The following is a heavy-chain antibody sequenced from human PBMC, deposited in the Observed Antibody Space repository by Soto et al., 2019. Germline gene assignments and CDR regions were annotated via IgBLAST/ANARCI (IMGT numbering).Heavy chain of an antibody. Sequence: QVQLVQSGAEVKKPGASVKVSCKASGYTFTSYGISWVRQAPGQGLEWMGWISAYNGNTNYAQKLQGRVTMTTDTSTSTAYMERRSLRSDDTAVYYCARYDPYYYDSSGHSVDYWGQGTLVTVSS. CDR3: ARYDPYYYDSSGHSVDY. D-gene: IGHD3-22*01. J-gene: IGHJ4*02. V-gene: IGHV1-18*01. CDR2: ISAYNGNT. CDR1: GYTFTSYG.